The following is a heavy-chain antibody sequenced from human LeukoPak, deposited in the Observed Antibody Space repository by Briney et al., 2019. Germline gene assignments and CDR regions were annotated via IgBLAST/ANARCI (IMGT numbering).Heavy chain of an antibody. Sequence: SGGSLRLSCAASGFTFSSYAMSWVRQAPGKGLEWVSAISGSGGSTYYADSVKGRFTISRDNSKNTVFLQMNSLRAEDTALYYCAKDAEYDSWSGYPDWGQGTLVTVSS. CDR1: GFTFSSYA. D-gene: IGHD3-3*01. V-gene: IGHV3-23*01. J-gene: IGHJ4*02. CDR3: AKDAEYDSWSGYPD. CDR2: ISGSGGST.